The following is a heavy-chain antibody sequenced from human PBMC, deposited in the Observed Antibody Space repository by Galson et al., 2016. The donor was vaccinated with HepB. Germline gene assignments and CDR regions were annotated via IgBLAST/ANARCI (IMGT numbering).Heavy chain of an antibody. Sequence: SLRLSCAASGFTFSSYAMHWARQAPGRGLEWVALLSYDGHSKYYADSVKGRFTISRDISKNTLYLQMNSLRPEDTAVYFCARDRDCSSSSCLVNWFDPRGQGTLVTVSS. CDR2: LSYDGHSK. CDR1: GFTFSSYA. V-gene: IGHV3-30*04. CDR3: ARDRDCSSSSCLVNWFDP. D-gene: IGHD2-2*01. J-gene: IGHJ5*02.